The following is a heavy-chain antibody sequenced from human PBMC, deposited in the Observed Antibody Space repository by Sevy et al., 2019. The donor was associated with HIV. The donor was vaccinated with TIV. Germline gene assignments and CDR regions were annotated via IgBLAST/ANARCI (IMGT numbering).Heavy chain of an antibody. CDR3: ARDGEYDFWSGYYTFGYYYYGMDV. CDR2: INPNSGGT. CDR1: GYTFTGYY. Sequence: ASVKVSCKASGYTFTGYYMHWVRQAPGQGLEWMGRINPNSGGTNYAQKFQGRVTMTRDTSISTAYMELSRLRSDDTAVYYCARDGEYDFWSGYYTFGYYYYGMDVWGQWTTVTVSS. J-gene: IGHJ6*02. V-gene: IGHV1-2*06. D-gene: IGHD3-3*01.